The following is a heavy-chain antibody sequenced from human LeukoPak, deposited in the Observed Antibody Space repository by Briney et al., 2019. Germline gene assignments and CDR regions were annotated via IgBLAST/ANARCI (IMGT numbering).Heavy chain of an antibody. Sequence: ASVKVSCKASGYTFTSYGISWVRQAPGQGLEWMGWISAYNGNTNYAQKLQGRVTMTTDTSTSTAYMELRSLRSDDTAVYYCARDPGHYYDSSGYYFASTEAPDAFDIWGQGTMVTVSS. D-gene: IGHD3-22*01. CDR2: ISAYNGNT. V-gene: IGHV1-18*01. J-gene: IGHJ3*02. CDR1: GYTFTSYG. CDR3: ARDPGHYYDSSGYYFASTEAPDAFDI.